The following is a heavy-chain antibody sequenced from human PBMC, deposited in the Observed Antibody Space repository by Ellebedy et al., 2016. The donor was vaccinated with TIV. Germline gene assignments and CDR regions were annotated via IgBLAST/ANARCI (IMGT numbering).Heavy chain of an antibody. CDR3: ASDVGLLVPRAPDY. V-gene: IGHV3-30*01. CDR1: GFTFSSYA. CDR2: ISYDGRNK. D-gene: IGHD2-15*01. Sequence: GESLKTSCAASGFTFSSYAMHRVRQAPGKGLEWVAVISYDGRNKYYADSVKGRFNISRDNSKNTLYLQMNSLRAEDTAVYFRASDVGLLVPRAPDYWGQGTLVTVSS. J-gene: IGHJ4*02.